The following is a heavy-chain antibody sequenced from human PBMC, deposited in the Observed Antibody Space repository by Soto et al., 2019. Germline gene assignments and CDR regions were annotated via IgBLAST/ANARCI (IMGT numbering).Heavy chain of an antibody. CDR2: MNPGSGDT. D-gene: IGHD5-18*01. V-gene: IGHV1-8*02. CDR1: GYTFTNND. J-gene: IGHJ5*02. CDR3: ARMESFGSLNWFDP. Sequence: ASVKVSCKASGYTFTNNDVSWVRQATGQGLEWMGWMNPGSGDTGYAQKFQGRVTMTRDISIATAYMELNSLTSEDTAIYYCARMESFGSLNWFDPWGQGTLVTVSS.